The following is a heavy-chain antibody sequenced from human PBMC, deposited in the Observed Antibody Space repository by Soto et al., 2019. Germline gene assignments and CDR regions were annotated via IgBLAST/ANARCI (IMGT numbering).Heavy chain of an antibody. V-gene: IGHV3-13*05. CDR2: ISAAGDP. CDR3: ARTDRDFYGLDV. Sequence: EVQLVESGGGLVQPGGSLRLSCEASGFTFRNYDMHWVRQGTGKGLEWVSGISAAGDPEYADSVEGRFTISRENAQNSFFLQRHSLRVGDTAVYYCARTDRDFYGLDVWGQGTTVIVSS. CDR1: GFTFRNYD. J-gene: IGHJ6*02.